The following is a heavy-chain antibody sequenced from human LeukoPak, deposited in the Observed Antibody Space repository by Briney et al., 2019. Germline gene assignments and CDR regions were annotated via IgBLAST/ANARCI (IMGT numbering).Heavy chain of an antibody. J-gene: IGHJ6*03. D-gene: IGHD3-10*01. V-gene: IGHV3-23*01. CDR3: ARVLSGRGSLYDYYYYMDV. CDR1: GFTFSSYS. CDR2: ISGSGGST. Sequence: GGSLRLSCEASGFTFSSYSMNWVRQAPGKGLEWVSAISGSGGSTYYADSVKGRFTISRDNSKNTLYLQMNSLRAEDTAVYYCARVLSGRGSLYDYYYYMDVWGKGTTVTISS.